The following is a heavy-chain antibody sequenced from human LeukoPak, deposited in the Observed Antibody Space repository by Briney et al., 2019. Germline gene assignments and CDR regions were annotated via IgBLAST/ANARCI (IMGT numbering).Heavy chain of an antibody. V-gene: IGHV3-48*02. J-gene: IGHJ4*02. CDR1: GFTFNSYN. CDR2: ISSDSTTI. Sequence: GGSLRLSCVASGFTFNSYNMNWVRQAPGKGLEWVSYISSDSTTIFYADSVKGRFTISRDNVKNSLFLQLNSLRDEDTAVYHCARDEDAFGGQGTLVTVSS. CDR3: ARDEDAF.